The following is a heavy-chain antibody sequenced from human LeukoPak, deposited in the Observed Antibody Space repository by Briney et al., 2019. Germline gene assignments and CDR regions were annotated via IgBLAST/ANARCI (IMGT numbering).Heavy chain of an antibody. Sequence: TSETLSLTCTVSGGSISSGGYYWSWIRQPPGKGLEWIGYMYYSGSTYHNPSLKSRVTISVDTSKNQYSLRLTSVTAADTAVYYCVRRMVGAIRPFDYWGQGTLVTVSS. CDR2: MYYSGST. CDR1: GGSISSGGYY. V-gene: IGHV4-30-4*01. CDR3: VRRMVGAIRPFDY. D-gene: IGHD1-26*01. J-gene: IGHJ4*02.